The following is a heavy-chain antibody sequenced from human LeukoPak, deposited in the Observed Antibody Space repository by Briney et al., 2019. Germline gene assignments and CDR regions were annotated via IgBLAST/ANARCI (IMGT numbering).Heavy chain of an antibody. D-gene: IGHD3-22*01. CDR3: ARKPIVNSAWYYFDY. CDR2: IYSSGSA. Sequence: SETLSLTCTVSGGSVNSGTYYWSWIRQPPGKGLEWIGNIYSSGSAYYNPSLKSRVTMSVDTSKNQFSLKLSSVTAADTAVYYCARKPIVNSAWYYFDYWGQGTLVTVSS. J-gene: IGHJ4*02. V-gene: IGHV4-39*07. CDR1: GGSVNSGTYY.